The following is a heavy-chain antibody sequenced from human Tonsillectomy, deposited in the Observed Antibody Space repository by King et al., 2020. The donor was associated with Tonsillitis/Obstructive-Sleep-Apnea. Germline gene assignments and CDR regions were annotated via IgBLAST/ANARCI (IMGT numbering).Heavy chain of an antibody. D-gene: IGHD4-23*01. CDR3: ARPLYGGKGVVGY. V-gene: IGHV1-8*01. CDR1: GYTFTSYD. Sequence: VQLVESGAEVKKPGASVKVSCKASGYTFTSYDINWVRQATGQGLEWMGWMNPNSGNTGYAQKFQGRVTMTRNNSISTAYMEQSSLRSADTSVYYCARPLYGGKGVVGYWGQGTLVTVSS. CDR2: MNPNSGNT. J-gene: IGHJ4*02.